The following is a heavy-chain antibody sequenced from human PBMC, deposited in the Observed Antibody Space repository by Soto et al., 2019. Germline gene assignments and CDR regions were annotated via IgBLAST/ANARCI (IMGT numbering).Heavy chain of an antibody. Sequence: GGSLRLSCAASGSSFSSYPMHWVRQAPGKGLEWVAVISYEGSSKYYADSVKGRFTISRDNSKNTLYLQMNSLRTEDTAVYYCARARPHSSSTKCYDDYYGMDVCGQGPTVTVYS. J-gene: IGHJ6*02. V-gene: IGHV3-30-3*01. CDR2: ISYEGSSK. CDR1: GSSFSSYP. CDR3: ARARPHSSSTKCYDDYYGMDV. D-gene: IGHD2-2*01.